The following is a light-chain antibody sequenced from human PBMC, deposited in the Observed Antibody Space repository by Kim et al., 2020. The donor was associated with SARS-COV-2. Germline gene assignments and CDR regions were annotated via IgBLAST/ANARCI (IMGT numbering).Light chain of an antibody. CDR3: QQTYNTPYT. J-gene: IGKJ2*01. CDR2: AAS. Sequence: DIQMTQSPSSLSASVRDTVIITCRANQSISTHLNWYQQEPGKAPKLLIFAASHLQSEVPSRFSASRSGAEFTLTISSLQPEDFGTYYCQQTYNTPYTFGQGTKLEI. V-gene: IGKV1-39*01. CDR1: QSISTH.